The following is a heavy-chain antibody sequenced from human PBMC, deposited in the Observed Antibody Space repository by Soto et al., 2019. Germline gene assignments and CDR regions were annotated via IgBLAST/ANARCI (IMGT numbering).Heavy chain of an antibody. CDR2: ISGSGGST. CDR1: GFTFSSYA. V-gene: IGHV3-23*01. CDR3: AKAPPGGGNPYYYYGMDV. J-gene: IGHJ6*02. Sequence: GGSLRLSCAASGFTFSSYAMSWVRQAPGKGLEWVSAISGSGGSTYYADSVKGRFTISRDNSKNTLYLQMNSLRAEDTAVYYCAKAPPGGGNPYYYYGMDVWGQGTTVTVSS. D-gene: IGHD2-15*01.